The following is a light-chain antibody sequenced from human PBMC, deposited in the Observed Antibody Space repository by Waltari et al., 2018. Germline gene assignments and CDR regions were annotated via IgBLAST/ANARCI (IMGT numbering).Light chain of an antibody. Sequence: SSELTQHSAVSVALGQTIRFTCQADSLRTSYASCYQVKSGQAAILVIHGKDKRPSGVPDRISGYRSGITFSLSITRDQAEGEADDCCSSRNGRATAVVFAGGTKVTVL. CDR1: SLRTSY. J-gene: IGLJ3*02. V-gene: IGLV3-19*01. CDR2: GKD. CDR3: SSRNGRATAVV.